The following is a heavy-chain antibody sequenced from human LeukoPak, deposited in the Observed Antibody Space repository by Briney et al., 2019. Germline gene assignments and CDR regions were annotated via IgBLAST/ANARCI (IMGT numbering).Heavy chain of an antibody. CDR1: GFTFNSYA. Sequence: GGSLRLSCAASGFTFNSYAMTWVRQAPGKGLEWVSGISSSAYDAYYADSVKGRFTISRDNSKNTLYLQMNSLRAEDTAVYYCAKDVRPRSKILGELGYWGQGTLVTVSS. D-gene: IGHD3-10*01. J-gene: IGHJ4*02. CDR2: ISSSAYDA. CDR3: AKDVRPRSKILGELGY. V-gene: IGHV3-23*01.